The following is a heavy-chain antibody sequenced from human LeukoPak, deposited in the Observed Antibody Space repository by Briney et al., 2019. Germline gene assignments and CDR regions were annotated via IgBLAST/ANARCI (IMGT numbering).Heavy chain of an antibody. CDR1: GFTFSSYW. D-gene: IGHD4-17*01. V-gene: IGHV3-7*01. CDR3: ARDPHYGDYDGWFDP. J-gene: IGHJ5*02. CDR2: IKQDGSEK. Sequence: GASLRLSCAASGFTFSSYWMSWVRQAPGKGLEWVANIKQDGSEKYYVDSVKGRFTISRDNAKNSLYLQMNSLRAEDTAVYYCARDPHYGDYDGWFDPWGQGTLVTVSS.